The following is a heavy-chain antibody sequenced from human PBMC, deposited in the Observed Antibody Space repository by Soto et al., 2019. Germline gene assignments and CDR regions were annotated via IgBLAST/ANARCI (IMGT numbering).Heavy chain of an antibody. CDR1: GFTFSSYS. CDR3: ARDMPMIDAFDI. J-gene: IGHJ3*02. V-gene: IGHV3-48*01. D-gene: IGHD3-22*01. Sequence: EVQLVESGGGLVQPGGSLRLSCAASGFTFSSYSMNWVRQAPGKGLEWVSYISSSSRTIYYADSVKGRFTISRDNAKNSLYLQMNSLRAEDTAVYYCARDMPMIDAFDIWGQGTMVTVSS. CDR2: ISSSSRTI.